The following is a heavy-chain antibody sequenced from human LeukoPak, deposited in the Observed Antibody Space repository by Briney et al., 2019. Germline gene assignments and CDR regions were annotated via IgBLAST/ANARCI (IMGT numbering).Heavy chain of an antibody. CDR3: ASLVVPAATSALYYYYGMDV. J-gene: IGHJ6*02. Sequence: GGSLRLSCAASGFTFSSYSMNWVRQAPGKGLEWVSSISSSSYIYYADSVKGRFTISRDNAKNSLYLQMNSLRAEDTAVYYCASLVVPAATSALYYYYGMDVWGQGTTVTVSS. CDR1: GFTFSSYS. CDR2: ISSSSYI. V-gene: IGHV3-21*01. D-gene: IGHD2-2*01.